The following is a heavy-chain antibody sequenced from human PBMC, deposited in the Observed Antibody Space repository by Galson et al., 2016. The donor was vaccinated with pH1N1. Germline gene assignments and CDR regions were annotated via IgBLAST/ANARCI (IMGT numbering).Heavy chain of an antibody. V-gene: IGHV1-46*01. J-gene: IGHJ4*02. CDR2: INPSGGNT. CDR3: VREPHRGARYFDF. D-gene: IGHD6-25*01. CDR1: GNTFTSYY. Sequence: SVKVSCKASGNTFTSYYMHGVRQAPGQGLEWMGTINPSGGNTNYAQEFRGRLTMTRDTSTSTVYMELSSLRSEDTAMYYCVREPHRGARYFDFWGQGTLVTVSS.